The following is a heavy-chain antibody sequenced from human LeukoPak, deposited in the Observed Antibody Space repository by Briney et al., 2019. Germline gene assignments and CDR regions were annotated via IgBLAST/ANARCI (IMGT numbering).Heavy chain of an antibody. CDR3: ARQGVVPNKAGWYFDL. CDR2: FYYTGTI. V-gene: IGHV4-39*01. J-gene: IGHJ2*01. Sequence: SETLSLTSIVSGGSMSSTGHFWGWIRQPPGKGLEWIGSFYYTGTIFYSPSLESRGTISIDTSKNQFSLKIRSVTAADTAVYYCARQGVVPNKAGWYFDLWGRGALVTVSS. D-gene: IGHD3-10*01. CDR1: GGSMSSTGHF.